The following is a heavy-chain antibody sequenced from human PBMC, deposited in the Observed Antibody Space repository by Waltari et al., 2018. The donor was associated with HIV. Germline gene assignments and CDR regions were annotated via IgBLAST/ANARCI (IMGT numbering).Heavy chain of an antibody. CDR2: INSDRRST. D-gene: IGHD4-17*01. V-gene: IGHV3-74*01. CDR1: GFTFSSYW. J-gene: IGHJ5*02. CDR3: ARVSRYGDYNA. Sequence: EVQLVESGGDLVQPGGSLRLSCAASGFTFSSYWMHWVRQGPGKGLVCVSRINSDRRSTTYAYSVKGRFTISRDNAENTLYLYMNSLRAEDTAVYYCARVSRYGDYNAWGQGTLVTVSS.